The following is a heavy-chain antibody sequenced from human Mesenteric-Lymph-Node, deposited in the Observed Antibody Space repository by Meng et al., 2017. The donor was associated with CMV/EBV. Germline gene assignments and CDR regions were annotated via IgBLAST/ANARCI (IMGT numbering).Heavy chain of an antibody. D-gene: IGHD2-15*01. J-gene: IGHJ6*02. V-gene: IGHV4-38-2*02. Sequence: GSLRLSCTVSGYSISSGYYWGWIRQPPGKGLEWIGSIYHSGSTYFNPSLKRRVTISVDTSKNQFSLKLSSVTAADTAVYYCARDFPMLPPRYYYYGMDVWGQGTTVTVSS. CDR1: GYSISSGYY. CDR3: ARDFPMLPPRYYYYGMDV. CDR2: IYHSGST.